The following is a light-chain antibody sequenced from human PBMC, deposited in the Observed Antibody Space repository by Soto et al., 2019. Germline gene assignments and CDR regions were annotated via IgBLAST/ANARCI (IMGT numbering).Light chain of an antibody. CDR1: QSVSSSY. CDR2: GAS. CDR3: QQYGSSGT. J-gene: IGKJ1*01. V-gene: IGKV3-20*01. Sequence: ILLDRYTATPSLSPGVRATRFFRASQSVSSSYLGWYQQKPGQAPRLLIYGASNRATGIPDRFSGSGSGTDFTLTISRLEPEDFAVYYCQQYGSSGTFGQGTKVDIK.